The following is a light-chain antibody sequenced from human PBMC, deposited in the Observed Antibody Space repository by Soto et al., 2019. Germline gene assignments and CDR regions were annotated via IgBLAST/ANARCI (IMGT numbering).Light chain of an antibody. CDR3: QQYGSSPRT. V-gene: IGKV3-20*01. Sequence: IGLAQSPGTLSLSPWERATLACRASQSVSNNYLAWYQQKPGQAPRLLIHDASSRATGIPDRFTGSGSGTDFTLTITTLEPEDFAVYYCQQYGSSPRTFGLGTKVDIK. J-gene: IGKJ1*01. CDR1: QSVSNNY. CDR2: DAS.